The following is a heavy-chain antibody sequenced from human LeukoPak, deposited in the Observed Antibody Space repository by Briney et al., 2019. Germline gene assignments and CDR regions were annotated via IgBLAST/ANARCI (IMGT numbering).Heavy chain of an antibody. V-gene: IGHV1-24*01. CDR2: FDPEDGET. D-gene: IGHD2-15*01. CDR1: GYTLTELS. CDR3: ATAAGVVVVAAAAYDY. Sequence: GASVKVSCKVSGYTLTELSMHWVRQAPGKGLEWMGRFDPEDGETIYAQKFQGRVTMTEDTSTDTAYMELSSLRSEDTAVYYCATAAGVVVVAAAAYDYWGQGTLVTVSS. J-gene: IGHJ4*02.